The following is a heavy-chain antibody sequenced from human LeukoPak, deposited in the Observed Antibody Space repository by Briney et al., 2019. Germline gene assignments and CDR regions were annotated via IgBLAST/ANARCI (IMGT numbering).Heavy chain of an antibody. Sequence: PSETLSLTCTVSGGSISSSSYYWGWIRQPPGKGLEWIGSIYYSGSTYYNPSLKSRVTISVDTSKNQFSLKLSSVTAADTAVYYCARIKYSYGSMPHFDPWGQGTLVTVSS. J-gene: IGHJ5*02. CDR1: GGSISSSSYY. D-gene: IGHD5-18*01. CDR3: ARIKYSYGSMPHFDP. V-gene: IGHV4-39*01. CDR2: IYYSGST.